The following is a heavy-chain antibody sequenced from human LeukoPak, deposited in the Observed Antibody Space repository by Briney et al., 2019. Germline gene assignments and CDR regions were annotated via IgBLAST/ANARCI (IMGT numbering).Heavy chain of an antibody. J-gene: IGHJ5*02. V-gene: IGHV1-69*13. CDR2: IIPLFRIS. CDR1: GGTFSNYV. D-gene: IGHD2-21*01. Sequence: SVKVSCKASGGTFSNYVFSWVRQAPGQGLEWMGAIIPLFRISNYAQKFQGRVTITADESTSTVYMELSSLKSDYTAVYYCASDGQVGGVVSALRWLDPWGQGTLVTVSS. CDR3: ASDGQVGGVVSALRWLDP.